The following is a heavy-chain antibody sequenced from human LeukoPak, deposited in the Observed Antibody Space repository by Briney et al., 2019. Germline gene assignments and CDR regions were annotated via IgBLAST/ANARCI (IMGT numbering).Heavy chain of an antibody. Sequence: PGGSLRLSCAASGFTFSSYSMNWVRQAPGKGLEWVSYISSSSTIYYADSVKGRFTISRDNAKNSLYLQMNSLRVEDTAVYYCASIVGGDAFDIWGQGTMVTVSS. J-gene: IGHJ3*02. CDR2: ISSSSTI. V-gene: IGHV3-48*01. CDR1: GFTFSSYS. CDR3: ASIVGGDAFDI. D-gene: IGHD1-26*01.